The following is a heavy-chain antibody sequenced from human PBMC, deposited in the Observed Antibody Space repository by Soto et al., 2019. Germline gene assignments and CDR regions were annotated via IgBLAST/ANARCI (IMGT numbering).Heavy chain of an antibody. D-gene: IGHD3-10*01. CDR3: ARGSFPWVRAFDY. CDR1: GGSIGTNY. Sequence: KTSETLSLTCTVSGGSIGTNYWSWIRQAPGKGLEWMGYIYYTGASNYSPSLKSRVVMSLDTTKNLFSLKLTSVIAADTAVYYCARGSFPWVRAFDYWGLGTLVTVSS. CDR2: IYYTGAS. J-gene: IGHJ4*02. V-gene: IGHV4-59*01.